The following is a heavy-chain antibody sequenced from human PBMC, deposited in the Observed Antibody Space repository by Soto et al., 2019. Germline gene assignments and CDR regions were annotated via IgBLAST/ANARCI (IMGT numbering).Heavy chain of an antibody. CDR3: ARDGGIAAAGNYYYYGMDV. D-gene: IGHD6-13*01. CDR1: GDSVSSNSAA. V-gene: IGHV6-1*01. Sequence: SQTLSLTCAISGDSVSSNSAAWNWIRQSPSRGLEWLGRTYYRSKWYNDYAVSVKSRITINPDTSKNQFSLQLNSVTPEDTAVYYCARDGGIAAAGNYYYYGMDVWGQGTTVTVSS. J-gene: IGHJ6*02. CDR2: TYYRSKWYN.